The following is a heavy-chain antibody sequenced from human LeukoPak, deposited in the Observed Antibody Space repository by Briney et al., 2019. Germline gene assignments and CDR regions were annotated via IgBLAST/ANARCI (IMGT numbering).Heavy chain of an antibody. Sequence: SQTLSLTCTVSGGSISSGSYYWSWIRQPAGKGLEWIGRIYTSGSTNYNPSLKSRVTISVDTSKNQFSLKLSSVTAADTAVYYCARDRTAAAGTGGWFDPWGQGTLVTVSS. J-gene: IGHJ5*02. D-gene: IGHD6-13*01. CDR3: ARDRTAAAGTGGWFDP. CDR1: GGSISSGSYY. V-gene: IGHV4-61*02. CDR2: IYTSGST.